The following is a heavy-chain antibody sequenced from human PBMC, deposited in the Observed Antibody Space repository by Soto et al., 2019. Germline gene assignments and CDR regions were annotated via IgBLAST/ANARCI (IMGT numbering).Heavy chain of an antibody. V-gene: IGHV1-69*01. D-gene: IGHD3-22*01. CDR2: IVVASGTA. CDR1: GFELGSFG. Sequence: SVQVSVQASGFELGSFGIQFLRQTRERGLEWIGWIVVASGTANYAQKFQGRVTITADESTSTAYMELSSLRSEDTAVYYCARAEGTPGGYYYRDAFDIWGQGKMVTVSS. CDR3: ARAEGTPGGYYYRDAFDI. J-gene: IGHJ3*02.